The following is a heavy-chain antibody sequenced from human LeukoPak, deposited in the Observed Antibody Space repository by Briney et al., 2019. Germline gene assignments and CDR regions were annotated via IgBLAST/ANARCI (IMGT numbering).Heavy chain of an antibody. CDR3: AIGSYDILTGYYGFWDY. CDR1: GGSINNANYY. D-gene: IGHD3-9*01. V-gene: IGHV4-39*07. CDR2: IYYSGST. J-gene: IGHJ4*02. Sequence: SETLSLTCTVSGGSINNANYYWGWIRQPPGKGLEWIGSIYYSGSTFYNPSLKSRVTISVDTSKNQFSLKLSSVTAADTAVYYCAIGSYDILTGYYGFWDYWGQGTLVTVSS.